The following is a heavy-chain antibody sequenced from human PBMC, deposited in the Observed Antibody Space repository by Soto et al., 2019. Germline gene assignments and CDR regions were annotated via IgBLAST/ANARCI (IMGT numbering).Heavy chain of an antibody. CDR2: ISGSGGST. CDR3: AKIDTEYCSGGSCHRGYFDY. D-gene: IGHD2-15*01. Sequence: PGGSLRLSCAASGFTFSSYAMSWVRQAPGKGLEWVSAISGSGGSTYYADSVKGRFTISRDNSKNTLYPQMNSLRAEDTAVYYCAKIDTEYCSGGSCHRGYFDYWGQGTLVTVSS. V-gene: IGHV3-23*01. J-gene: IGHJ4*02. CDR1: GFTFSSYA.